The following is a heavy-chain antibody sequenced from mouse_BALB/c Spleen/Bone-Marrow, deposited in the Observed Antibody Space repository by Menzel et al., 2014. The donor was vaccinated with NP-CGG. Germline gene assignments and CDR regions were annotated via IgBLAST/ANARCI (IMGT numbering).Heavy chain of an antibody. CDR1: GYAFTRYN. J-gene: IGHJ4*01. V-gene: IGHV1S135*01. D-gene: IGHD2-12*01. CDR3: ARELSRAMDY. Sequence: VHVKQSGPELVKPGASVKVSCKASGYAFTRYNMYWVKQSHGKSLEWIGYIDPYSGGTNYNQKFKGKATLTVNKSSSTAYMHLNSLTSEDSAVYYCARELSRAMDYWGQGTSVTVSS. CDR2: IDPYSGGT.